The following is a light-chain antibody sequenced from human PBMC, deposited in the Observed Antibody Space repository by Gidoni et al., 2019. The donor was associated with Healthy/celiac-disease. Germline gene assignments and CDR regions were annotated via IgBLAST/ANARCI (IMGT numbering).Light chain of an antibody. Sequence: DIQMTQSPSSLSASVGDRVTITCRESQTISIYLNWYQQKPGKAPELLIYAASTLQSGVPSRFSGSGSGTDFTLTISSLQPEDFATYYCQQTYSTPYSFGQGTKLEIK. CDR3: QQTYSTPYS. V-gene: IGKV1-39*01. CDR2: AAS. J-gene: IGKJ2*03. CDR1: QTISIY.